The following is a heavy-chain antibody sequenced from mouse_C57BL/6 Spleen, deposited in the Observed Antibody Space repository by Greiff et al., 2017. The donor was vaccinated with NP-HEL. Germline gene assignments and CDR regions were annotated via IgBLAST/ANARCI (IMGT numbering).Heavy chain of an antibody. Sequence: DVKLVASGGGLVKPGGSLKLSCAASGFTFSDYGMHWVRQAPAKGLEWVAYISSGSSTFYSADTVKGRFTISRDNAKNTLFLQMTSLRSEDTAMYYCARSLLTGTFYYAMDYWGQGTSVTVSS. CDR3: ARSLLTGTFYYAMDY. CDR2: ISSGSSTF. D-gene: IGHD4-1*01. V-gene: IGHV5-17*01. J-gene: IGHJ4*01. CDR1: GFTFSDYG.